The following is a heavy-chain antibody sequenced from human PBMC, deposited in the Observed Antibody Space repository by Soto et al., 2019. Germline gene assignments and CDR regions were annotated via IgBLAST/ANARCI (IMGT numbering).Heavy chain of an antibody. CDR2: KNPNSGNT. D-gene: IGHD2-2*01. Sequence: QVQLVQSGAEVKKPGASVKVSCKASGYTFTSYDINWVRQATRQGLEWMGWKNPNSGNTGYAQKFQGRVTMTRNTSISTAYMELSSLRSEDTAVYYCARGTYCSSTSCSAFAFDIWGQGTMVTVSS. V-gene: IGHV1-8*01. CDR3: ARGTYCSSTSCSAFAFDI. J-gene: IGHJ3*02. CDR1: GYTFTSYD.